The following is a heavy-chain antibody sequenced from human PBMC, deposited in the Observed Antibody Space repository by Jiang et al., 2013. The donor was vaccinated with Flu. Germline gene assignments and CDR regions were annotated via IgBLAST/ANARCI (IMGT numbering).Heavy chain of an antibody. D-gene: IGHD1-1*01. CDR3: ARERRKVQLERRSFFDY. Sequence: SLTCAVYGGSFSGYYWSWIRQPPGKGLEWIGEINHSGSTNYNPSLKSRVTISVDTSKNQFSLKLSSVTAADTAVYYCARERRKVQLERRSFFDYWGQGTLVTVSS. V-gene: IGHV4-34*01. CDR1: GGSFSGYY. CDR2: INHSGST. J-gene: IGHJ4*02.